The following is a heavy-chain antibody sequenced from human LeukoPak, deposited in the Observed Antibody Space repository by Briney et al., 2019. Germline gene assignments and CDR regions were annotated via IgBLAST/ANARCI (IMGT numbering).Heavy chain of an antibody. J-gene: IGHJ4*02. CDR2: ISGSGGST. CDR1: GFTFSSYA. CDR3: AKDTQIVVATPGDY. Sequence: GESLRLSCAASGFTFSSYAMSWVRQAPGKGLEWVSAISGSGGSTYYADSVKGRFTISRDNSKNTLYLQMNSLRAEDTAVYYCAKDTQIVVATPGDYWGQGTLVTVSS. D-gene: IGHD3-22*01. V-gene: IGHV3-23*01.